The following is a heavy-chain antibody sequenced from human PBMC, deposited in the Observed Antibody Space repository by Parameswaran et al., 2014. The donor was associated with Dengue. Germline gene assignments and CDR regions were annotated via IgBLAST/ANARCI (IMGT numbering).Heavy chain of an antibody. CDR3: ARVGVSLSNWNDPDFDY. D-gene: IGHD1-1*01. Sequence: ASETLSLTCTVSGGSISSYYWSWIRQPPGKGLEWIGYIYYSGSTNYNPSLKSRVTISVDTSKNQFSLKLSSVTAADTAVYYCARVGVSLSNWNDPDFDYWGQGTLVTVSS. CDR1: GGSISSYY. J-gene: IGHJ4*02. V-gene: IGHV4-59*01. CDR2: IYYSGST.